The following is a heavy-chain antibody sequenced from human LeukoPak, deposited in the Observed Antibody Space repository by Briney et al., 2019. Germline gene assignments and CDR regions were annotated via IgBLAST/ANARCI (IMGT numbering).Heavy chain of an antibody. D-gene: IGHD3-22*01. CDR3: ARGLGYYDSSGYYYDNYYGMDV. CDR1: GGTFSSYT. Sequence: ASVKVSCKASGGTFSSYTISWARQAPGQGLEWMGRIIPILGIANYAQKFQGRVTITADKSTSTACMELSSLRSEDTAVYYCARGLGYYDSSGYYYDNYYGMDVWGQGTTVTVSS. V-gene: IGHV1-69*02. J-gene: IGHJ6*02. CDR2: IIPILGIA.